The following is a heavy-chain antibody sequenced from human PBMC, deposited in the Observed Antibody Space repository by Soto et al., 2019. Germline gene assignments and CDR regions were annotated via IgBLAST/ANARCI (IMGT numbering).Heavy chain of an antibody. J-gene: IGHJ6*02. Sequence: EVQLAESGGGLAQPGGSLKLSCAASGFTFSGSAMHWVRQASGKGLEWVGRIRSKANSYATAYAASVKGRFTISRDDSKTEAFLQMNCLKTEDTAVYYCTTPAVAGYSSSAYVWGQGTTVTVSS. CDR1: GFTFSGSA. V-gene: IGHV3-73*02. CDR3: TTPAVAGYSSSAYV. CDR2: IRSKANSYAT. D-gene: IGHD6-6*01.